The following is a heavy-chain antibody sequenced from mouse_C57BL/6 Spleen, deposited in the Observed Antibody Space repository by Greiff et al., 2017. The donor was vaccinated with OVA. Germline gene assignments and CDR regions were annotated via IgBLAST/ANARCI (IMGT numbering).Heavy chain of an antibody. CDR1: GYTFTDYY. J-gene: IGHJ1*03. V-gene: IGHV1-26*01. D-gene: IGHD2-14*01. CDR3: AREAYRTWYFDV. CDR2: INPNNGGT. Sequence: VQLQQSGPELVKPGASVKISCKASGYTFTDYYMNWVKQSHGKSLEWIGDINPNNGGTSYNQKFKGKATLTVDKSSSTAYMELRSLTSEDSAVYYCAREAYRTWYFDVWGTGTTVTVSS.